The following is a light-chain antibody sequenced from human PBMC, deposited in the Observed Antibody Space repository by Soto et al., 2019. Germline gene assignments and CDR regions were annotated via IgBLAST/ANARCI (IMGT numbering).Light chain of an antibody. V-gene: IGLV1-44*01. CDR1: SSNIGSNT. CDR3: ATWDDTLNGPV. J-gene: IGLJ1*01. Sequence: QSVLTQPPSASGTPGQRVTISCSGSSSNIGSNTVNWYQQLPGTAPKLLIYSNIQRPSGVPDRFSGSKSGPSASLAISGLQSEDEADYYCATWDDTLNGPVFGTGTKLTVL. CDR2: SNI.